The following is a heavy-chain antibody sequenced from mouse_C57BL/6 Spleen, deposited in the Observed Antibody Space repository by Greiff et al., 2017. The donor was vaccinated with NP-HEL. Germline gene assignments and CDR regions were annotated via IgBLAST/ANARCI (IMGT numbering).Heavy chain of an antibody. Sequence: EVKLVESGGGLVKPGGSLKLSCAASGFTFSSYAMSWVRQTPEKRLEWVATISDGGSYTYYPDNVKGRFTISRDNAKNNLYLQMSHLKSEDTAMYYCARGGDYDLFDYWGQGTTLTVSS. J-gene: IGHJ2*01. V-gene: IGHV5-4*03. CDR2: ISDGGSYT. CDR1: GFTFSSYA. CDR3: ARGGDYDLFDY. D-gene: IGHD2-4*01.